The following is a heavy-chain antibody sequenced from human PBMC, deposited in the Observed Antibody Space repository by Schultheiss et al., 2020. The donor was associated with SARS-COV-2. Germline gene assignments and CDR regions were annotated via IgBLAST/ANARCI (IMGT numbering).Heavy chain of an antibody. J-gene: IGHJ4*02. V-gene: IGHV3-53*01. D-gene: IGHD1-14*01. CDR2: IYSGGST. Sequence: GGSLRLSCAASRFTVSSNYMSWVRQAPGKGLEWVSVIYSGGSTYYADSVKGRFTISRDNSKNTLYLQMNSLRAEDTAVYYCAKAAGRDFDYWGQGTLVTVSS. CDR3: AKAAGRDFDY. CDR1: RFTVSSNY.